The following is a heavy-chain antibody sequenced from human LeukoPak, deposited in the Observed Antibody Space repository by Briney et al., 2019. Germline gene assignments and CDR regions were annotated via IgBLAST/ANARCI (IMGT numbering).Heavy chain of an antibody. CDR2: INHSGST. D-gene: IGHD3-10*01. CDR3: ASKRRGAFDI. J-gene: IGHJ3*02. CDR1: GGSFSGYY. V-gene: IGHV4-34*01. Sequence: PSETLSLTCAVYGGSFSGYYWSWIRPPPGKGLEWIGEINHSGSTNYNPSLKSRVTISVDTSKNQFSLKLSSVTAADTAVYYCASKRRGAFDIWGQGTMVTVSS.